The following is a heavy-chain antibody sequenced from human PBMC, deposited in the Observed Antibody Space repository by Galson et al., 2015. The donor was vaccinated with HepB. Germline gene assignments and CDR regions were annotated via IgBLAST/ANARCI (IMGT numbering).Heavy chain of an antibody. CDR3: ARLDRSGWYDY. V-gene: IGHV1-2*04. Sequence: SVKVSCKASGYTFTSYDITWARQAPGQGLEWMGWTSPYNGNTKYAQKFQGWVTMTRDTSISTAYMELSRLRSDDTAVYYCARLDRSGWYDYWGQGTLVTVSS. D-gene: IGHD6-19*01. CDR1: GYTFTSYD. J-gene: IGHJ4*02. CDR2: TSPYNGNT.